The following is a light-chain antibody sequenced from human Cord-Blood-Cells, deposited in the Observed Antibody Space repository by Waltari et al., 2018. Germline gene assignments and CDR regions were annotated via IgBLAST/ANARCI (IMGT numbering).Light chain of an antibody. CDR3: AAWDDSLSGWV. J-gene: IGLJ3*02. Sequence: QSVLTQPPSASGTPGQRLPISCSGSSSNIGSNYVYCYQQLPGTAPKPLIYRNNQRPSGVPDRFSGSKSGTSASLAISGLRSEDEADYYCAAWDDSLSGWVFGGGTKLTVL. CDR2: RNN. V-gene: IGLV1-47*01. CDR1: SSNIGSNY.